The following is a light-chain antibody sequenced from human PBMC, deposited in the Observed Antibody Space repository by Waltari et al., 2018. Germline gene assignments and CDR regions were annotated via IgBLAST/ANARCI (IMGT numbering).Light chain of an antibody. CDR1: TSYVGAYNF. CDR2: EVS. V-gene: IGLV2-14*01. Sequence: QSALTQPASVSGSPGQSITISCTGTTSYVGAYNFSPWYQQHPGQVPKPMIHEVSNRPSEISNRFSGSKSGNTASLTISGLQPEDEADYYCSSYTTTFSYVFGTGTKVTVL. J-gene: IGLJ1*01. CDR3: SSYTTTFSYV.